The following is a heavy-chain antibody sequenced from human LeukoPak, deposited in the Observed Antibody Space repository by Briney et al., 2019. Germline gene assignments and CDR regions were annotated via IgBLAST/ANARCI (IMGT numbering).Heavy chain of an antibody. CDR1: GGSFSGYY. CDR2: INHSGST. Sequence: SETLSLTCAVYGGSFSGYYWSWIRQPPGEGLEWIGEINHSGSTNYNPSLKSRVTISVDTSKNQFSLKLSSVTAADTAVYYCARRKRRITMIVVVIGTRKVDAFDIWGQGTMVTVS. D-gene: IGHD3-22*01. V-gene: IGHV4-34*01. J-gene: IGHJ3*02. CDR3: ARRKRRITMIVVVIGTRKVDAFDI.